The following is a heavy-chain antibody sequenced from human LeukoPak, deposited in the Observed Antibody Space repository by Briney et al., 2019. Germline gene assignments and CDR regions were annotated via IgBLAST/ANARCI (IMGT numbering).Heavy chain of an antibody. CDR3: ARDRDLRFGELLWWFDP. CDR2: IIPIFGTA. D-gene: IGHD3-10*01. CDR1: GGTFSSYA. V-gene: IGHV1-69*05. Sequence: SVMVSCKASGGTFSSYAISWVRQAPGQGLEWMGRIIPIFGTANYAQKFQGRVTITTDESTSTAYMELSSLRSEDTAVYYCARDRDLRFGELLWWFDPWGQGTLVTVSS. J-gene: IGHJ5*02.